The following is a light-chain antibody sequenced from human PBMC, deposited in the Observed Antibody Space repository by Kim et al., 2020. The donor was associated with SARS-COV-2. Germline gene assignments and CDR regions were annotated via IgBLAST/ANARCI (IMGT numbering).Light chain of an antibody. V-gene: IGKV2-28*01. CDR1: QSLLHSNGYNY. CDR3: MQALQTPWT. CDR2: LGS. Sequence: DIVMTQSPLSLPVTPGEPASISCRSSQSLLHSNGYNYLDWYLQKTGQSPQLLIYLGSNRASGVPDRFSGSGSGTDFTLKIRRVEAEDVGVYYCMQALQTPWTFGQGTKVDIK. J-gene: IGKJ1*01.